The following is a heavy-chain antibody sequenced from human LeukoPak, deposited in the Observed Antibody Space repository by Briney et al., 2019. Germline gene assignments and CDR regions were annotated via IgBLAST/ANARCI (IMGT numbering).Heavy chain of an antibody. D-gene: IGHD6-13*01. Sequence: PGGSLRLSCAASGFTFSSYWMHWVRQVPGKGLVWVSRINSEGTSTGYADSVKGRFTISRDNAKNTLYLQMNSLRAEDTAVYYCASLAAAGSDAFDIWGQGTMVTVSS. CDR2: INSEGTST. CDR3: ASLAAAGSDAFDI. CDR1: GFTFSSYW. J-gene: IGHJ3*02. V-gene: IGHV3-74*01.